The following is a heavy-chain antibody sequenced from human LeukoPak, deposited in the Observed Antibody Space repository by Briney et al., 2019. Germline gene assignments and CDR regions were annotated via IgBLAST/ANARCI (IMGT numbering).Heavy chain of an antibody. Sequence: GASVKVSCRASGYTFTSYGISWVRQAPGQGLEWMGWISAYNGNTNYAQKLQGRVTMTTDTSTSTAYMALRSLRSDDTAVYYCANLGQDCSSTSCYEANWFDPWGQGTLVTDSS. J-gene: IGHJ5*02. V-gene: IGHV1-18*01. D-gene: IGHD2-2*01. CDR3: ANLGQDCSSTSCYEANWFDP. CDR1: GYTFTSYG. CDR2: ISAYNGNT.